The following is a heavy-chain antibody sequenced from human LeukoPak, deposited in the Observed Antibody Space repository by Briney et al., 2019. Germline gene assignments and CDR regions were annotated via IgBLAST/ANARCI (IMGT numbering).Heavy chain of an antibody. Sequence: GESLKISCKGSGYSFTGYWISWVRQMPGKGLEWMGRIDPSDSYTNYSPSFEGHVTISADKSISTAYLQWSSLKASDIATYYCARHYGAAGDFDYWGQGTLVTVSS. CDR1: GYSFTGYW. CDR3: ARHYGAAGDFDY. CDR2: IDPSDSYT. V-gene: IGHV5-10-1*01. D-gene: IGHD6-13*01. J-gene: IGHJ4*02.